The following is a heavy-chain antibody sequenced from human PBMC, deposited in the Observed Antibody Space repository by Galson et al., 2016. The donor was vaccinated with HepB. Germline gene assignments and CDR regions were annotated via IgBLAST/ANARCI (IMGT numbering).Heavy chain of an antibody. CDR3: AAHRRQRVSDYEDY. D-gene: IGHD6-25*01. Sequence: SLRLSCAASGFIVSDYWVHWVRQPPGKGLVWVSRISPDGTSTAYADSGKGRFTISRDNAKNTLYLQMNSLRAEDTAVYFCAAHRRQRVSDYEDYWGQGILVSVSS. CDR2: ISPDGTST. V-gene: IGHV3-74*01. J-gene: IGHJ4*02. CDR1: GFIVSDYW.